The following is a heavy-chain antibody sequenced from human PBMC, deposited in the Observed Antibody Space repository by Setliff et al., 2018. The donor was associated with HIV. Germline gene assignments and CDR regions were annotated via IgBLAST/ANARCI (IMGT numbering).Heavy chain of an antibody. J-gene: IGHJ6*02. CDR3: ARDSYDSSGYYYLRLGGEYYYGMDV. CDR2: MSYDGNNK. Sequence: GGSLRLSCAASGFIFSSYAMHWVRQAPGKGLEWVAVMSYDGNNKYYADSVKGRFTISRDNSKNTLYLQMNSLRAEDTAVYYCARDSYDSSGYYYLRLGGEYYYGMDVWGQGTTVTVSS. D-gene: IGHD3-22*01. CDR1: GFIFSSYA. V-gene: IGHV3-30*01.